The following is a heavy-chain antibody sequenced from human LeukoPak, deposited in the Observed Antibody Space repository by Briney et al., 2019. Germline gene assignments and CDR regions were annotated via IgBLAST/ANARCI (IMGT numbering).Heavy chain of an antibody. D-gene: IGHD2-21*02. J-gene: IGHJ6*03. CDR1: GGSISSYY. Sequence: SETLXLTCTVSGGSISSYYWSWIRQPAGKGLEGIGRIYTSGSTNYNPSLKSRVTMSVDTSKNQFSLKLSSVTAADTAVYYCARAPSVTDYYYYYMDVWGKGTTVTISS. CDR3: ARAPSVTDYYYYYMDV. V-gene: IGHV4-4*07. CDR2: IYTSGST.